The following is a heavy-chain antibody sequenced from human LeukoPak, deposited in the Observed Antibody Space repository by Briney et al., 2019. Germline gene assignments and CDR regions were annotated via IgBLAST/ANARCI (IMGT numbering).Heavy chain of an antibody. CDR1: GGSISSGGYS. CDR3: ARAPLGYGGNEGMDV. V-gene: IGHV4-30-2*01. CDR2: IYHSGST. D-gene: IGHD2-15*01. J-gene: IGHJ6*02. Sequence: PSQTLSLTCAVSGGSISSGGYSWSWIRQPPGKGLEWIGYIYHSGSTYYNPSLKSRVTISVDRSKNQFSLKLSSVTAADTAVYYCARAPLGYGGNEGMDVWAKGPRSPSP.